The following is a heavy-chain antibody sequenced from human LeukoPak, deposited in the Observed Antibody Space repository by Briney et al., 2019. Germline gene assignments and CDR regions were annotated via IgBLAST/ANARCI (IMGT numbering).Heavy chain of an antibody. CDR2: IYPGDSDT. D-gene: IGHD3-22*01. Sequence: GGSLQISCQGSGYSFTSYWIGWVRQLPGKGLEGMGIIYPGDSDTRYSPSFQGQVTISADKSISTAYLQWSSLKASDTAMYYCATGAYYDSSGYRDYWGQGTRVTVSS. J-gene: IGHJ4*02. CDR3: ATGAYYDSSGYRDY. CDR1: GYSFTSYW. V-gene: IGHV5-51*01.